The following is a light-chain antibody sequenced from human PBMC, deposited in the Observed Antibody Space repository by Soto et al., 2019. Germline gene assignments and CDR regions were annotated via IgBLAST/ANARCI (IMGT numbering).Light chain of an antibody. CDR2: LESSGSQ. CDR1: SGHRSYI. CDR3: ETWNSNTRV. V-gene: IGLV4-60*03. Sequence: QLVLTQSSSASASLGSSGNLTCTLSSGHRSYIIAWHQQQPGKAPRFLMRLESSGSQNKGSGVPDRFSGSSSGAARYLTISNLQSEDEADYYCETWNSNTRVFGGGTKLTV. J-gene: IGLJ3*02.